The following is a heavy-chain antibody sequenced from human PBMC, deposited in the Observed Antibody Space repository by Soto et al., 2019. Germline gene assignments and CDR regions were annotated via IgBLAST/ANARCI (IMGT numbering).Heavy chain of an antibody. CDR2: ISYDGSNQ. CDR1: GFTFNIYG. Sequence: GGSLRLSCAASGFTFNIYGMHWVRQAPDKGLEWVALISYDGSNQYYADSVKGRFTISRDNSKNTLFLQMNSLRVDDTAVYYCAKDQASGQGSFDSWGQGTLVTVS. V-gene: IGHV3-30*18. CDR3: AKDQASGQGSFDS. J-gene: IGHJ4*02.